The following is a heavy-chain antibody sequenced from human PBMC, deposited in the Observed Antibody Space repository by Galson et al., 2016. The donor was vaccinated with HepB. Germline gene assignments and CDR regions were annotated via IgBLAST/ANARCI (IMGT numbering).Heavy chain of an antibody. Sequence: SLRLSCAASGITFMSYNMNWVRQAPGKGPEWISYISATGTTIEYADSVKGRFTISRDNAKNSLYLQMNSLRAEDTAVYYCARHSRATFGEPNWFDPWGQGTLVTVSS. D-gene: IGHD3-3*01. CDR2: ISATGTTI. CDR1: GITFMSYN. J-gene: IGHJ5*02. V-gene: IGHV3-48*03. CDR3: ARHSRATFGEPNWFDP.